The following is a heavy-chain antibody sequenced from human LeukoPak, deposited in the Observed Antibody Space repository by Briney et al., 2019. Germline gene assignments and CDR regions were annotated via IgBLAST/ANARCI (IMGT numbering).Heavy chain of an antibody. V-gene: IGHV4-59*01. D-gene: IGHD6-6*01. CDR1: GGSISSYY. CDR2: IYYSGST. Sequence: SETLSLTCTVSGGSISSYYWSWIRQPPGKGLEWIGYIYYSGSTNYNPSLKSRVTISVDTSKNQFSLKLSFVTAADTAVYYCARGGRLAARPHYGMDVWGQGTTVTVSS. J-gene: IGHJ6*02. CDR3: ARGGRLAARPHYGMDV.